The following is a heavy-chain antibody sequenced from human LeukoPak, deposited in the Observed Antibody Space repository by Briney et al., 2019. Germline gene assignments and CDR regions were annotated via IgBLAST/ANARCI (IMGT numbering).Heavy chain of an antibody. CDR2: IYPGDSDT. J-gene: IGHJ4*02. CDR1: GYSFTSYW. V-gene: IGHV5-51*01. D-gene: IGHD3-22*01. CDR3: ARESGYDSSGYDWDY. Sequence: GESLKISCKASGYSFTSYWIGWVRQMPGKGLEWMGIIYPGDSDTTYSPSFQGQVTISADKSISTAYLQWSSLKASDTAMYYCARESGYDSSGYDWDYWGQGTLVTVSS.